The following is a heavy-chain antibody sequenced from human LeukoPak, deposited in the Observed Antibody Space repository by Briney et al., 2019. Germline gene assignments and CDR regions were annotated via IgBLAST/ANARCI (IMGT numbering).Heavy chain of an antibody. J-gene: IGHJ4*02. Sequence: PSETLSLTCTVSGGSISSYYWSWIRQPPGKGLEWIGYIYYSGSTNYNPSLKSRVTISVDTSKNQFSLKLSSVTAADTAVYYCARTSGYYFFDYWGPGTLVTVSS. V-gene: IGHV4-59*01. CDR2: IYYSGST. CDR1: GGSISSYY. CDR3: ARTSGYYFFDY. D-gene: IGHD3-22*01.